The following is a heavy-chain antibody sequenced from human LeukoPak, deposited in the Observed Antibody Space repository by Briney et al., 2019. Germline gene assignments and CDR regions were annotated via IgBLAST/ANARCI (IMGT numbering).Heavy chain of an antibody. Sequence: GGSLRLSCPASGFTLSSYAMSWVRQAPGKGLEWVSAISASGGSTFYAASGKARFTISRNNSKNTLYLQMNSLRAEDTAVYYCAKVKVPSTYYFDYWGQGTLVTVSS. J-gene: IGHJ4*02. V-gene: IGHV3-23*01. CDR3: AKVKVPSTYYFDY. CDR1: GFTLSSYA. D-gene: IGHD2/OR15-2a*01. CDR2: ISASGGST.